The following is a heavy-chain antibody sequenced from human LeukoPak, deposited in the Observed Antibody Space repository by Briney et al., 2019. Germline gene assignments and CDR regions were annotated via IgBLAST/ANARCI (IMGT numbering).Heavy chain of an antibody. CDR1: GYTSTSYG. D-gene: IGHD4-23*01. Sequence: ASVKVSCKASGYTSTSYGISWVRQAPGQGLEWMGWISAYNGNTNYAQKLQGRVTMTTETSTSTAYMELRSLRSDDTAVYYCARESTVVTASYVDHWGQGTLVTVSS. CDR3: ARESTVVTASYVDH. V-gene: IGHV1-18*01. J-gene: IGHJ4*02. CDR2: ISAYNGNT.